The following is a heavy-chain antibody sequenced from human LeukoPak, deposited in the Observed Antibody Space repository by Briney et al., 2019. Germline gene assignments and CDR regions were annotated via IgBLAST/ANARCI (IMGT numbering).Heavy chain of an antibody. V-gene: IGHV1-8*01. CDR1: GYTFTSYH. J-gene: IGHJ4*02. CDR2: MSPNSGDT. Sequence: ASVEVSCKASGYTFTSYHINWVRQATGQGLEWMGWMSPNSGDTGYAQQFQGRVTMTRDTSINTVYMELNSLRSEDTAVYYCARGVSQGVDYWGQGTLVTVSS. D-gene: IGHD3-16*01. CDR3: ARGVSQGVDY.